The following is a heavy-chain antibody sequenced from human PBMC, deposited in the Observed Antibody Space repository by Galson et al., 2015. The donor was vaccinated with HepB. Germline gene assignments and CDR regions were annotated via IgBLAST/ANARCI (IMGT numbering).Heavy chain of an antibody. Sequence: SVKVSCKASGGTSINYPISWVRQAPGQGLEWVGGIIPYFGTSSYAQELQGRVTISADRSTNTVYLELSSLRSEDSAVYYCARDSLQRGVSLEWSPFYYNGMDTWGRGTTVTISS. CDR2: IIPYFGTS. CDR3: ARDSLQRGVSLEWSPFYYNGMDT. D-gene: IGHD3-3*01. V-gene: IGHV1-69*06. CDR1: GGTSINYP. J-gene: IGHJ6*02.